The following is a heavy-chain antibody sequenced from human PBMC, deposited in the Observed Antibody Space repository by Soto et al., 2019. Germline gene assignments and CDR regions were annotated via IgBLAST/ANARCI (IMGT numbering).Heavy chain of an antibody. J-gene: IGHJ5*02. CDR1: GYTFTPYY. V-gene: IGHV1-46*01. CDR3: ARDLGEFEYGGNYNWFDP. Sequence: QVQLVQSGAEVKKPGASVKVSCKASGYTFTPYYMHWVRQAPGQGLEWMGLINPSGGNTTYAQKFRGRVTMTRDTSTRTVYMELSSLRSEDTAVYYCARDLGEFEYGGNYNWFDPWGQGTLVTVSS. CDR2: INPSGGNT. D-gene: IGHD2-21*01.